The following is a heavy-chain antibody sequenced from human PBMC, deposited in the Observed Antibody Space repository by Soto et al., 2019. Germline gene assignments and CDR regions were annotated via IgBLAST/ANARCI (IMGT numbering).Heavy chain of an antibody. Sequence: SETLSLTCTVSGGSISSGGYYWSWIRQPPGKGLEWIGAIYYSGSTYYNPSLKSRVTLSVDTSKNQFSLKLSSVTAADTAVYYCATSPHYSSWTRPPSWGQGALVTVSS. CDR3: ATSPHYSSWTRPPS. V-gene: IGHV4-39*01. CDR1: GGSISSGGYY. CDR2: IYYSGST. J-gene: IGHJ5*02. D-gene: IGHD6-13*01.